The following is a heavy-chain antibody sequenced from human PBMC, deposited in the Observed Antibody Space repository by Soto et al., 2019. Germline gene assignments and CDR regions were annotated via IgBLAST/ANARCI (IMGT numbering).Heavy chain of an antibody. V-gene: IGHV3-30-3*01. CDR2: ISYDGNNK. Sequence: QVQLVESGGGVVQPGRSLRLSCAASGFTFSSYAMHWVRQAPGKGLEWVAVISYDGNNKYYADSVKGRFTISRDNSKNTLYLQMNSLRAEDTAVYYCARDLDDYWGQGTLVTVSS. CDR1: GFTFSSYA. CDR3: ARDLDDY. J-gene: IGHJ4*02.